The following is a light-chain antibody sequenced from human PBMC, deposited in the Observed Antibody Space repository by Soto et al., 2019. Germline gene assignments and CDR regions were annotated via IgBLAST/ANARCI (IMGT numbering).Light chain of an antibody. J-gene: IGKJ4*01. CDR2: GAS. CDR1: QSVSSSY. Sequence: ESVLTQSPGTLSMSPGERATLSCRASQSVSSSYSAWYQQKPGQAPRLLIYGASSRATGIPDRFSGSGSGTDFTLTISRLEPEDFAVYYCQQYGGSPRVTFGGGTKVEIK. V-gene: IGKV3-20*01. CDR3: QQYGGSPRVT.